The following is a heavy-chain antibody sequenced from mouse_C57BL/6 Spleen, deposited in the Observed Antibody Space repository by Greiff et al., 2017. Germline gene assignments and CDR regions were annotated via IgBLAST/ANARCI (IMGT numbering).Heavy chain of an antibody. CDR1: GYTFTSYT. CDR2: INPSSGYT. V-gene: IGHV1-4*01. J-gene: IGHJ4*01. Sequence: QVQLQQSGAELARPGASVKMSCKASGYTFTSYTMHWVKQRPGQGLEWIGYINPSSGYTKYNQKFKDKATLTADKSSSTAYMQLSSLTSEDSAVYYCAISDGYYTYAMDYCGQGTSVTVSS. D-gene: IGHD2-3*01. CDR3: AISDGYYTYAMDY.